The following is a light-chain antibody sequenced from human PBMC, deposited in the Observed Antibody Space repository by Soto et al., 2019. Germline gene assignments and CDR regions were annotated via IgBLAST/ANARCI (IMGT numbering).Light chain of an antibody. CDR2: EVS. CDR1: TSDVGGYNY. V-gene: IGLV2-8*01. J-gene: IGLJ1*01. CDR3: SSYAGSNNFV. Sequence: QSALTQSPSASGSPGQSVTISCTGPTSDVGGYNYVSWYQQHPGKAPKLMIYEVSERPSGVPDRFSGSKSSNTASLTVSGLQAEDEADYYCSSYAGSNNFVFGTGTKVTVL.